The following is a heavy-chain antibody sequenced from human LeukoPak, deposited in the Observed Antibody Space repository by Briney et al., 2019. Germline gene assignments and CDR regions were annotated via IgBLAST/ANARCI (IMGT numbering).Heavy chain of an antibody. CDR3: APKGRQGAFDI. Sequence: KPSETLSLTCAVYGGSFSGYYWSWIRQPPGKGLEWIGEINHSGSTNYNPSLKSRVTISVDTSKNQFSLKLSSVTAADTAVYYCAPKGRQGAFDIWGQGTMVTVSS. CDR2: INHSGST. J-gene: IGHJ3*02. V-gene: IGHV4-34*01. CDR1: GGSFSGYY.